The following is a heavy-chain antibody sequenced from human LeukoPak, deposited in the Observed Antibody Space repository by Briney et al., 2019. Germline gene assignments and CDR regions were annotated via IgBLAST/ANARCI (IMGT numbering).Heavy chain of an antibody. J-gene: IGHJ6*03. CDR2: IYTSGST. CDR3: ARDLGVAPRDYYYYMDV. V-gene: IGHV4-4*07. CDR1: GGSIGSYY. Sequence: PSETLSLTCTVSGGSIGSYYWSWIRQPAGKGLEWIGRIYTSGSTNYNPSLKSRVTMSVDTSKNQFSLKLSSVTAADTAVYYCARDLGVAPRDYYYYMDVWGKGTTVTVSS. D-gene: IGHD2-21*01.